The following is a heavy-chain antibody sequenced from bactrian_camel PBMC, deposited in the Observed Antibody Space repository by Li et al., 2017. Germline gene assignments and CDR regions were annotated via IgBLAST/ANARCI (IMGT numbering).Heavy chain of an antibody. V-gene: IGHV3S53*01. CDR3: AAGPDVGREKHLTADQVLSIRRNNF. CDR1: GATEHIDNIY. CDR2: IEGDGNT. D-gene: IGHD3*01. J-gene: IGHJ4*01. Sequence: HVQLVESGGGSIQAGGSQRLSCKVSGATEHIDNIYSLAWFRQAPGKEREGVAVIEGDGNTRYADSVQGRFTISRNVLPERLSLQMTRLKAEDTAMYYCAAGPDVGREKHLTADQVLSIRRNNFWGQGTQVTVS.